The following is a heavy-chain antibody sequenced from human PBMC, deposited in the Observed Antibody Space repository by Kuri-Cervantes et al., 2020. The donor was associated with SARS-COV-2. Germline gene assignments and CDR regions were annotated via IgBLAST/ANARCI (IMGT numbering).Heavy chain of an antibody. D-gene: IGHD6-25*01. CDR3: ARDRQRDFDY. Sequence: ETLSLTCAACGFTFSSYDMHWVRQATGKGLEWVSAIGTAGDTYYPGSVKGQFTISRENAKNSLYLQMNSLRAGDTAVYYCARDRQRDFDYWGQGTLVTVSS. V-gene: IGHV3-13*03. CDR1: GFTFSSYD. CDR2: IGTAGDT. J-gene: IGHJ4*02.